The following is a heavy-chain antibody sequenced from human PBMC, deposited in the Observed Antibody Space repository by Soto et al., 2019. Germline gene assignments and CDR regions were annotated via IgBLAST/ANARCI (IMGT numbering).Heavy chain of an antibody. J-gene: IGHJ6*02. Sequence: KPSETLSLTCTVSGGSISSYYWSWIRQPPGKGLEWIGYIYYSGSTNYNPSLKSRVTISVDTSKNQFSLKLSSVTAVDTAVYYCARVIYYGMDVWGQGTTVTVSS. CDR3: ARVIYYGMDV. CDR2: IYYSGST. CDR1: GGSISSYY. V-gene: IGHV4-59*01.